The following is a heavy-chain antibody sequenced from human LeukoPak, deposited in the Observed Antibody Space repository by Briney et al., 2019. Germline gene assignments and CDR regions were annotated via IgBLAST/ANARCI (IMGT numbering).Heavy chain of an antibody. D-gene: IGHD6-19*01. V-gene: IGHV1-69*04. CDR1: GGTFSSYA. Sequence: GASVKVSCKASGGTFSSYAISWVRQAPGQGLEWMGRIIPILGIANYAQKFQGRVTITADKSTSTAYMELSSLRSEDTAVYYCARENVRSGWCDYWGQGTLVTVSS. J-gene: IGHJ4*02. CDR3: ARENVRSGWCDY. CDR2: IIPILGIA.